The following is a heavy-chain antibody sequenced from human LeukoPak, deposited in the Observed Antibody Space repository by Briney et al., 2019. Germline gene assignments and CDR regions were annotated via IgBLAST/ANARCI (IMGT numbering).Heavy chain of an antibody. CDR2: INSDGSST. J-gene: IGHJ4*02. CDR3: ARHYYDSSGYYGEAGY. D-gene: IGHD3-22*01. Sequence: PGGSLRLSCAASGFTFSSYWMRWVRQAPGKGLVWVSRINSDGSSTSYADSVKGRFTISRDNAKNTLYLQMNSLRAEDTAVYYCARHYYDSSGYYGEAGYWGQGTPVTVSS. CDR1: GFTFSSYW. V-gene: IGHV3-74*01.